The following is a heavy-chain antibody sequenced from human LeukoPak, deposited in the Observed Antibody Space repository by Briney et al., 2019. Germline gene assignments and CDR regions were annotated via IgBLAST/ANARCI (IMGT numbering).Heavy chain of an antibody. CDR3: ARVDRRSDLPYYFDY. CDR1: GYTFSSYG. J-gene: IGHJ4*02. CDR2: ISSSGGST. Sequence: GGSLRLSCAASGYTFSSYGMSWVRQAPGKGLEWVSRISSSGGSTYYADSVEGRFTISRDNSRNTLFLQMNSLRAEDTAVYYCARVDRRSDLPYYFDYWGQGTLVTVSS. V-gene: IGHV3-23*01.